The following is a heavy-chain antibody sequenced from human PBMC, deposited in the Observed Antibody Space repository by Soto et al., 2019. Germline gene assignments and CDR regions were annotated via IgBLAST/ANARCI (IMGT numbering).Heavy chain of an antibody. CDR3: ARRKERSGPYYLDL. V-gene: IGHV1-69*13. D-gene: IGHD6-25*01. Sequence: SVKVSCKASGYTFSGYYIHWLRQAPGQGLEWMGGIIPIFGTANYAQKFQGRVTITADESTSTAYLELSSLRSDDSAVYFCARRKERSGPYYLDLWGQGTQVTVSS. CDR1: GYTFSGYY. CDR2: IIPIFGTA. J-gene: IGHJ4*02.